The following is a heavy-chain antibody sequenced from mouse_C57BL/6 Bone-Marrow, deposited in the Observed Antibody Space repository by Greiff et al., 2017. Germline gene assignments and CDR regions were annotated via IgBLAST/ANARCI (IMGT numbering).Heavy chain of an antibody. Sequence: VQLQQPGAELVMPGASVKLSCKASGYPFPSYWMHWVKQRPGQGLEWIGEIDPSDSYTNYNQKFKGKSPLTVDKSSSTAYMQLSSLTSEDSAVYYCARPFAYWGQGTLVTVSA. V-gene: IGHV1-69*01. CDR3: ARPFAY. CDR1: GYPFPSYW. J-gene: IGHJ3*01. CDR2: IDPSDSYT.